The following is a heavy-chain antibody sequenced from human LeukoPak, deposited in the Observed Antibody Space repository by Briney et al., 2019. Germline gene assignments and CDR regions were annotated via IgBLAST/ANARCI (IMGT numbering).Heavy chain of an antibody. J-gene: IGHJ4*02. V-gene: IGHV3-30*02. D-gene: IGHD6-6*01. CDR1: GFTFKNCA. Sequence: GGSLRLSCVVSGFTFKNCAMSWVRQAPGKGLEWVAFIRYDGSNEYLDSVKGRFTISRDNSKNTLYLQMNSLKPEDTAVYYCANLARPLDYWGQGALVTVSS. CDR3: ANLARPLDY. CDR2: IRYDGSNE.